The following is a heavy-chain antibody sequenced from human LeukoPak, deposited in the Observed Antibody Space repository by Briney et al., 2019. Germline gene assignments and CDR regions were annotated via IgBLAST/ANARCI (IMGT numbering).Heavy chain of an antibody. CDR1: GFIFRTYG. V-gene: IGHV3-30*02. D-gene: IGHD3-9*01. CDR2: IRYDGSNK. Sequence: GGSLRLSCAASGFIFRTYGIHWVRQAPGRGLEWVAFIRYDGSNKYYADSVKGRFTISRDNSKNTLYLQMNSLRAEDTAVYYCAKEGDILTGSYYFDYWGQGTLVTVSS. J-gene: IGHJ4*02. CDR3: AKEGDILTGSYYFDY.